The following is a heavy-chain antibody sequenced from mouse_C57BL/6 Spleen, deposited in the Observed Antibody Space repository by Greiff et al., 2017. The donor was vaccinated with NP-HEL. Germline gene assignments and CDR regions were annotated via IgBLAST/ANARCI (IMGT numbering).Heavy chain of an antibody. CDR1: GYTFTSYW. CDR3: AREGYYYGSSRYYFDY. V-gene: IGHV1-55*01. Sequence: VQLQQPGAELVKPGASVKMSCKASGYTFTSYWITWVKQRPGQGLEWIGDIYPGSGSTNYNEKFKSKATLTVDTSSSTAYMQLSSLTSEDSAVYYCAREGYYYGSSRYYFDYWGQGTTLTVSS. CDR2: IYPGSGST. J-gene: IGHJ2*01. D-gene: IGHD1-1*01.